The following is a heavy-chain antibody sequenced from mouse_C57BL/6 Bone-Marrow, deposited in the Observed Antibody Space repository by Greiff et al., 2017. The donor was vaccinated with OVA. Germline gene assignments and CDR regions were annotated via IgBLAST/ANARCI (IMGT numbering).Heavy chain of an antibody. V-gene: IGHV1-82*01. CDR1: GYAFSSSW. D-gene: IGHD2-13*01. CDR3: AGLRGLEGGAYAMDY. Sequence: VQLQQSGPELVKPGASVKISCKASGYAFSSSWMNWVKQRPGKGLEWIGRIYPGDGDTNYNGKFKGKATLTADNSSSTAYMQLSSLTSEDTAVYFGAGLRGLEGGAYAMDYWGQGTSVTVSS. J-gene: IGHJ4*01. CDR2: IYPGDGDT.